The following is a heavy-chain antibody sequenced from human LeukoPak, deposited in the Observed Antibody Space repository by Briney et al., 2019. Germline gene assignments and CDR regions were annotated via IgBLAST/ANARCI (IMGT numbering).Heavy chain of an antibody. CDR3: AREGAWSLSVVVPATEHAFDI. Sequence: GGSLRLSCAASGFTSSSYAMHWVRQAPGKGLEYVSAISSNGGSTYYANSVKGRFTISRDNSENTLYLQMGSLRAEDMAVYYCAREGAWSLSVVVPATEHAFDIWGQGTMVTVSS. V-gene: IGHV3-64*01. CDR1: GFTSSSYA. CDR2: ISSNGGST. J-gene: IGHJ3*02. D-gene: IGHD2-2*01.